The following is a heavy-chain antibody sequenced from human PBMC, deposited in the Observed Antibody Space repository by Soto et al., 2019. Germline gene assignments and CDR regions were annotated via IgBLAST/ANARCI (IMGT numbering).Heavy chain of an antibody. V-gene: IGHV4-4*02. Sequence: QVQLQESGPGLVNPSGTLSLTCALSGSSIITDNWWSWVRQPPGKEMEWVGEIYHSGNTNCNPSVKSRVTISVDTSKNQFSLTVSSVTAADTAIYYCARASASSKLRGVVINWGQGTLVTVSS. CDR1: GSSIITDNW. CDR3: ARASASSKLRGVVIN. J-gene: IGHJ4*02. CDR2: IYHSGNT. D-gene: IGHD3-10*01.